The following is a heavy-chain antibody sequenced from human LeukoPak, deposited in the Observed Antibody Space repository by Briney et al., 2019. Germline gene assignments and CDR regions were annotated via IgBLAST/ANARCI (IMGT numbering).Heavy chain of an antibody. Sequence: ASVKVSCKASGYTFTSYDINWVRQATGQGFEWMGWMNPNSGNTGYAQKFQGRVTMTRNTSISTAYMELSSLRSEDTAVYYCARGYDNTLGAFDIWGQGTMVTVSS. CDR2: MNPNSGNT. CDR3: ARGYDNTLGAFDI. D-gene: IGHD3-22*01. J-gene: IGHJ3*02. CDR1: GYTFTSYD. V-gene: IGHV1-8*01.